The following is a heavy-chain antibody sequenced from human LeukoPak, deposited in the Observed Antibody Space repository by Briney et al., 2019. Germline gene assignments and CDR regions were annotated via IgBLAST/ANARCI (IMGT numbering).Heavy chain of an antibody. CDR1: GFTFSSYW. CDR2: IYPGDSDT. V-gene: IGHV5-51*01. D-gene: IGHD6-13*01. CDR3: ARQGYSSSYNWFDP. J-gene: IGHJ5*02. Sequence: GGSLRLSCAASGFTFSSYWIGWVRQMPGKGLEWMGIIYPGDSDTRYSPSYQGQVTISADKSISTAYLQWSSLKASDTAMYYCARQGYSSSYNWFDPWGQGTLVTVSS.